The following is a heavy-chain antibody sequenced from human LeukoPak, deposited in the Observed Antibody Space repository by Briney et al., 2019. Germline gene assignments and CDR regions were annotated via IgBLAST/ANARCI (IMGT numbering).Heavy chain of an antibody. CDR3: ARVQRGIAVALDY. CDR2: ISTTGSSI. CDR1: GFTFSSHE. D-gene: IGHD6-19*01. J-gene: IGHJ4*02. V-gene: IGHV3-48*03. Sequence: GGSLRLSCAASGFTFSSHEMNWVRQAPGKGLEWVSYISTTGSSIYYADSVKGRFTISRDNVKNLLYLQMNSLRAEDTAVYYCARVQRGIAVALDYWGQGTLATVSS.